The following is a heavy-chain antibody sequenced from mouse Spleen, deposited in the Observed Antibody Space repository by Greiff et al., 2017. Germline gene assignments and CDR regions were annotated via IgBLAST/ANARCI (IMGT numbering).Heavy chain of an antibody. CDR3: ARNDDGYYRFAY. CDR2: INPYNGGT. V-gene: IGHV1-19*01. CDR1: GYTFTDYY. Sequence: EVKLQESGPVLVKPGASVKMSCKASGYTFTDYYMNWVKQSHGKSLEWIGVINPYNGGTSYNQKFKGKATLTVDKSSSTAYMELNSLTSEDSAVYYCARNDDGYYRFAYWGQGTLVTVSA. D-gene: IGHD2-3*01. J-gene: IGHJ3*01.